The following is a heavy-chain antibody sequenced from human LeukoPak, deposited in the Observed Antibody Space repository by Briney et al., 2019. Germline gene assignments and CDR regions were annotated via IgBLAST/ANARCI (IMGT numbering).Heavy chain of an antibody. CDR3: AREVGVEMATIGTENDY. CDR2: ISSSSSYI. Sequence: GGSLRLSCAASGFTFSSYSMNWVRQAPGKGLEWVSSISSSSSYIYYADSVKGRFTISRDSAKNSLYLQMNSLRAEDTAVYYCAREVGVEMATIGTENDYWGQGTLVTVSS. CDR1: GFTFSSYS. J-gene: IGHJ4*02. D-gene: IGHD5-24*01. V-gene: IGHV3-21*01.